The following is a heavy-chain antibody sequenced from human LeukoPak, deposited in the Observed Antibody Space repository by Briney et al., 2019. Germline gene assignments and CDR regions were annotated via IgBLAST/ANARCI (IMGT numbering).Heavy chain of an antibody. CDR3: ARDPAVAGTYYYYYGMDV. CDR2: IKQDGSEK. CDR1: GFTFSSYW. Sequence: PGGPLRLSCAASGFTFSSYWMSWVRQAPGKGLEWVANIKQDGSEKYYVDSVKGRFTISRDNAKNSLYLQMNSLRAEDTAVYYCARDPAVAGTYYYYYGMDVWGQGTTVTVSS. V-gene: IGHV3-7*05. D-gene: IGHD6-19*01. J-gene: IGHJ6*02.